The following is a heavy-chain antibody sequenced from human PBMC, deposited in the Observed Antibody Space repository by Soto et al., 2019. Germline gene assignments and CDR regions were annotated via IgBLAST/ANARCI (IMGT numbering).Heavy chain of an antibody. Sequence: QVQLVESGGGVVQPGGSLRLSCAASGFTFRNHAMHWVRQAPGKGLACLAVIAHDGSNAFYRDSVKGRFTGSRDNSKNTLYLYMNSLRSEDTSVYYCARGDREDILVVVGARPGEYGTDIWGQGTTVIVSS. V-gene: IGHV3-30-3*01. CDR2: IAHDGSNA. CDR1: GFTFRNHA. CDR3: ARGDREDILVVVGARPGEYGTDI. D-gene: IGHD2-15*01. J-gene: IGHJ6*02.